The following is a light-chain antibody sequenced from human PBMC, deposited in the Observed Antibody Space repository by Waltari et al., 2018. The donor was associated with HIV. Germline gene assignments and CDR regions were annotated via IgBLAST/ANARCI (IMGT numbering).Light chain of an antibody. CDR2: WAS. Sequence: DIVMTQSPDSLAVSLGERATINCKSSQGLLYSSTNKNYLAWYQQKPRQPPKLLIYWASTRESGVPERFRGSGSGTDFTLTISSLQAEDVAVYYCQQYYTIPLTFGGGTKVEIK. CDR1: QGLLYSSTNKNY. CDR3: QQYYTIPLT. J-gene: IGKJ4*01. V-gene: IGKV4-1*01.